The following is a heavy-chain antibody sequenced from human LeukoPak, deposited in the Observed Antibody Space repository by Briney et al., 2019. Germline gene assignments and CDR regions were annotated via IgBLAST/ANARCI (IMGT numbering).Heavy chain of an antibody. V-gene: IGHV3-23*01. Sequence: GGSLGLSCAASGFTFSSYAMSWVRQAPGKGLEWVSGISGSGGSTYYADSVKGRFTISRDNSKNTLYLQMNSLRAEDTAVYYCAKSSYCSSTTCYTIGNFDFWGQGTLVTVSP. CDR1: GFTFSSYA. D-gene: IGHD2-2*02. CDR3: AKSSYCSSTTCYTIGNFDF. J-gene: IGHJ4*02. CDR2: ISGSGGST.